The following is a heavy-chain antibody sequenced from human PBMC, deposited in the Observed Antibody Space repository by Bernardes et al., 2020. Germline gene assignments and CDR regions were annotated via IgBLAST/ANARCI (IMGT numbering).Heavy chain of an antibody. CDR1: GYTFTTYG. J-gene: IGHJ3*02. CDR2: ISPYNGNT. CDR3: ARDTYDYVRGSYSCAFDI. D-gene: IGHD3-16*02. V-gene: IGHV1-18*01. Sequence: ASVKVSCKASGYTFTTYGISWVRRAPGQGLEWMGWISPYNGNTNYAQNLQGRVTMTTDTSTSTAYMELRSLRSDDTAVYYCARDTYDYVRGSYSCAFDIWGQGTTVTVSS.